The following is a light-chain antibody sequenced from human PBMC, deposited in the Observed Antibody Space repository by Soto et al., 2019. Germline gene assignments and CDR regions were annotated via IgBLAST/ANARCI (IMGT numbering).Light chain of an antibody. CDR2: GVR. V-gene: IGLV2-14*01. CDR3: SSFTTNRLYV. Sequence: QSVLTQPTSVSGSPGQSITISCTGNSNDIGTYDYVSWYQQHPGKAPRLLIFGVRNQPPCISSRFSASKSGLTASLTISRLQAEDEADYYCSSFTTNRLYVFGLGTKLTVL. CDR1: SNDIGTYDY. J-gene: IGLJ1*01.